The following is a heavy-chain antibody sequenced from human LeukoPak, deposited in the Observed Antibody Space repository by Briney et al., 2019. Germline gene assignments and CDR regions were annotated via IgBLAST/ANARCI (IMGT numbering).Heavy chain of an antibody. Sequence: GGSLRLSCTTSGFTFSNYGMNWVRQAPGKGLEWVSYISSSVSTIYYADSVRGRFTISRDNAKNSVYLQMNSLRAEDTAVYYCARGASRDGYTQDYWGQGTLVTVSS. CDR3: ARGASRDGYTQDY. CDR2: ISSSVSTI. J-gene: IGHJ4*02. CDR1: GFTFSNYG. D-gene: IGHD5-24*01. V-gene: IGHV3-48*03.